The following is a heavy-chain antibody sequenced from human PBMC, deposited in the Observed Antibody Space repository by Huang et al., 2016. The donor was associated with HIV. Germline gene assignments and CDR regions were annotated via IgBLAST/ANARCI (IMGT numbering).Heavy chain of an antibody. CDR1: GGSITSGTSY. V-gene: IGHV4-61*09. CDR3: ARGPRITMVRGIMISLDY. CDR2: IYSSGST. Sequence: QVQLQESGPGLVKPSQTLSLTCTVSGGSITSGTSYWTWIRQPAGKGLEWIGHIYSSGSTNYNPSFKRRVYMSLDTSKNQFSLKLSSVAAADTAVYYCARGPRITMVRGIMISLDYWGQGALVTVSS. J-gene: IGHJ4*02. D-gene: IGHD3-10*01.